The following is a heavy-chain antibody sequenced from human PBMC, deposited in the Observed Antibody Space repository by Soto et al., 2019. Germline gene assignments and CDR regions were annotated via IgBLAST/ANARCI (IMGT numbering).Heavy chain of an antibody. J-gene: IGHJ6*02. CDR2: IYYSGST. CDR1: GGSISSGDYY. D-gene: IGHD3-3*01. V-gene: IGHV4-30-4*01. Sequence: SETLSLTCTVSGGSISSGDYYWSWIRQPPGKGLEWIGYIYYSGSTYYNPSLKSRVTISVDTSKNQFSLKLSSVTAADTAVYYCARDAVSFGGMDVWGQGTTVTVSS. CDR3: ARDAVSFGGMDV.